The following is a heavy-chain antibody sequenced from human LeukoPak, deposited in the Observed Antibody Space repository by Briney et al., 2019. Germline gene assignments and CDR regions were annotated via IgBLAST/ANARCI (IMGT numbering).Heavy chain of an antibody. J-gene: IGHJ4*02. CDR3: ARADNYGDSCDY. Sequence: SVKVSCKASGGTFSSYAISWVRQAPGQGFEWVGGISPIFGTANYTQKFQGRVTITAHESTSTAYMELSSLRSEDTAVYYCARADNYGDSCDYWGQGTLVTVSS. D-gene: IGHD4-17*01. V-gene: IGHV1-69*13. CDR2: ISPIFGTA. CDR1: GGTFSSYA.